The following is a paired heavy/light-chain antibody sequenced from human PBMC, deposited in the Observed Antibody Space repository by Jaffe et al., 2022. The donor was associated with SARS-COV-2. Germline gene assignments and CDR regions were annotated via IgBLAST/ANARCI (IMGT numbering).Heavy chain of an antibody. Sequence: EVQLVESGGGLVQPGGSLRLSCAASGFSFTTYNMNWVRQAPGKGLEWVSYISSSSSTIFYTDSVKGRFTVSRDNARSTLYLQMTSLRAEDTAVYYCARDLYDYLWGSLDSWGQGTLVTVSS. CDR1: GFSFTTYN. D-gene: IGHD3-16*01. CDR2: ISSSSSTI. CDR3: ARDLYDYLWGSLDS. V-gene: IGHV3-48*01. J-gene: IGHJ4*02.
Light chain of an antibody. J-gene: IGKJ1*01. CDR3: LQTSGIPWT. V-gene: IGKV1-39*01. CDR1: QSISGY. CDR2: AAS. Sequence: DIQMTQSPSSLSASVGDRVTITCRASQSISGYLNWYQQRPGKAPKLLIYAASTLQSGVPSRFSGSGSGSDFTLTISSLQPEDFATYYCLQTSGIPWTFGQGTKVEIK.